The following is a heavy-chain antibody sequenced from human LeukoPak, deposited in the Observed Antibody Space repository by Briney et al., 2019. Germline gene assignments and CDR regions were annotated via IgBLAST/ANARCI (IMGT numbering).Heavy chain of an antibody. CDR3: ARDEAPFYHYYGMDV. Sequence: AGGSLRLSCAASGFTFSSYGMHWVRQAPGKGLEWVAVIWYDGSNKYYADSVKGRFTISRDNSKNTLYLQMNSLRAEDTAVYYCARDEAPFYHYYGMDVWGQGTTVTVSS. CDR2: IWYDGSNK. CDR1: GFTFSSYG. V-gene: IGHV3-33*01. J-gene: IGHJ6*02.